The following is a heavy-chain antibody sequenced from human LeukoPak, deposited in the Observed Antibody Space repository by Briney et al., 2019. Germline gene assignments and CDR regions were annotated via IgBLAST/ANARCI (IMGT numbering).Heavy chain of an antibody. Sequence: PSETLSLTCAVYGGSFSGYYWSWIRQPPGKGLEWIGEINHSGSTNYNPSLKSRVTISIDTSKNQFSLKLSSVTAADTAVYYCARGDFYYYYYYMDVWGKGTTVTISS. CDR1: GGSFSGYY. D-gene: IGHD3-3*01. J-gene: IGHJ6*03. CDR2: INHSGST. CDR3: ARGDFYYYYYYMDV. V-gene: IGHV4-34*01.